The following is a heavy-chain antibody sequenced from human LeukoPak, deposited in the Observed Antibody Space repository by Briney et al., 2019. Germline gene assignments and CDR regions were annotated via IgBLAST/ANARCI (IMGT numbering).Heavy chain of an antibody. Sequence: SETLSLTCAVYGGSFSDYYWSWIRQPPGKGLEWIGEINHSGSTNYNPSLKSRVTISVDTSKNQFSLKLSSVTAADTAVYYCARGDIVGATMVPPAFDYWGQGTLVTVSS. V-gene: IGHV4-34*01. CDR2: INHSGST. D-gene: IGHD1-26*01. CDR3: ARGDIVGATMVPPAFDY. J-gene: IGHJ4*02. CDR1: GGSFSDYY.